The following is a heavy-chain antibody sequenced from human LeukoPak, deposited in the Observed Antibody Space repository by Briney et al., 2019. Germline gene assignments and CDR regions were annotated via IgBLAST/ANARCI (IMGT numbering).Heavy chain of an antibody. CDR3: ARDRWLDF. J-gene: IGHJ4*02. V-gene: IGHV4-34*01. CDR2: INHSGST. CDR1: GGSFSGYY. Sequence: SETLSLTCAVYGGSFSGYYWSWIRQPPGKGLEWIGEINHSGSTNYNPSLKSRVTISIDTSKNQFSLKLRSVTAADTAVYYCARDRWLDFWGQGTLVTVSS. D-gene: IGHD6-19*01.